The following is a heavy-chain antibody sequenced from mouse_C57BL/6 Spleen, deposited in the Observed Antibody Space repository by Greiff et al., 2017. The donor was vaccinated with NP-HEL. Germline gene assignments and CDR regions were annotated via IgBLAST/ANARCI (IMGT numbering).Heavy chain of an antibody. J-gene: IGHJ4*01. V-gene: IGHV7-3*01. D-gene: IGHD1-1*02. CDR1: GFTFTDYY. CDR2: IRNKANGYTT. CDR3: ARYRLSMDY. Sequence: EVQVVESGGGLVQPGGSLSLSCAASGFTFTDYYMSWVRQPPGKALEWLGFIRNKANGYTTEYSASVKGRFTISRDNSQSILYLQMNALRAEDSATYYCARYRLSMDYWGQGTSVTVSS.